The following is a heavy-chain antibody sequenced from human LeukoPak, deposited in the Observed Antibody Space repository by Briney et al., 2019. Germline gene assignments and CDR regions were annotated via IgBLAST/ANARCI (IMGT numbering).Heavy chain of an antibody. CDR1: GDSVSSNSAA. J-gene: IGHJ4*02. CDR3: ARDSSDWHRPDRFDY. Sequence: SQTLSLTCAISGDSVSSNSAAWNWIRQSPSRGLEWLGRTYYRSKWYNDYAVSVKSRITITPDTSKNQFSLHLDSVTPEDTAVYYCARDSSDWHRPDRFDYWGQGTLVTVSS. CDR2: TYYRSKWYN. D-gene: IGHD6-19*01. V-gene: IGHV6-1*01.